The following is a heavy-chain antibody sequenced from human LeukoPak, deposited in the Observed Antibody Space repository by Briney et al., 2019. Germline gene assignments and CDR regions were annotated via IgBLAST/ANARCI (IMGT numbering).Heavy chain of an antibody. V-gene: IGHV4-30-2*01. D-gene: IGHD3-22*01. J-gene: IGHJ5*02. CDR3: ARRYYYDSSGINWFDP. CDR2: IYHSGST. Sequence: SETLSLTCAVSGGSISSGGYSWSWIRQPPGKGLEWIGYIYHSGSTYYNPSLKSRVTISVDRSKNQFSLKLSSVTAADTAVYYCARRYYYDSSGINWFDPWGQGTLVTVSS. CDR1: GGSISSGGYS.